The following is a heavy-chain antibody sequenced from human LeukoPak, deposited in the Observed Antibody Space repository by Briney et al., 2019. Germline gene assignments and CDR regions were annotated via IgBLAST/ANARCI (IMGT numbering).Heavy chain of an antibody. CDR3: ARLEYYYGSGSYLGPRDAFDI. J-gene: IGHJ3*02. V-gene: IGHV4-59*08. Sequence: SETLSLTCTVSGGSISSYYWSWIRQPPGKGLEWIGYIYYSGSTNYNPSLKSRVTISVDTSKNQFSLKLSSVTAADTAVYYCARLEYYYGSGSYLGPRDAFDIWGQGTMVTVSS. D-gene: IGHD3-10*01. CDR1: GGSISSYY. CDR2: IYYSGST.